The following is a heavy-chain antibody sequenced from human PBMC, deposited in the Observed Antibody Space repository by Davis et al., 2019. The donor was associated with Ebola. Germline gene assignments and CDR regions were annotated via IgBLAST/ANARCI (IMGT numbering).Heavy chain of an antibody. D-gene: IGHD3-22*01. J-gene: IGHJ3*02. CDR2: INPITGGT. V-gene: IGHV1-46*01. Sequence: ASVKVSYKASGYRFTSYYMHWVRQAPGQGLEWMGIINPITGGTSYAQNFQVRVNMTRDTSTSTVYMELSSLRSEDTAVHYCAREGGRYYDSSGYVFDIWGQGTMVKVSS. CDR3: AREGGRYYDSSGYVFDI. CDR1: GYRFTSYY.